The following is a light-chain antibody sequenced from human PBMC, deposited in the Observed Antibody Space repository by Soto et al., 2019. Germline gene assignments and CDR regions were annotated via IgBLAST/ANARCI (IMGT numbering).Light chain of an antibody. CDR3: CSYAGTNTFV. V-gene: IGLV2-23*01. CDR1: SSDVGSYNL. CDR2: EGS. Sequence: QSALTQPASVSGSPGQSITISCTGTSSDVGSYNLVSWYQHHPGKAPKLMIYEGSKRPSGVSYRFSGSKSGHTASLTVSGLQAEDEADYYCCSYAGTNTFVFGTGTKLTVL. J-gene: IGLJ1*01.